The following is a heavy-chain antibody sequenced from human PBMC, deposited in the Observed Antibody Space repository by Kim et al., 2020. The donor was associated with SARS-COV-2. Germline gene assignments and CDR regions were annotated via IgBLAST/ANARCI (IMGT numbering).Heavy chain of an antibody. D-gene: IGHD6-19*01. CDR1: GFTFSDHY. V-gene: IGHV3-72*01. CDR3: ARVSAVAGFCCFDL. CDR2: IRNKANSYTT. Sequence: GGSLRLSCAASGFTFSDHYMDWVRQAPGKGLEWVGRIRNKANSYTTEYAASVKGKFTFSRDDSKNSLYLQMNSLKTEDTAMYYCARVSAVAGFCCFDLWGRGTLVTVSS. J-gene: IGHJ2*01.